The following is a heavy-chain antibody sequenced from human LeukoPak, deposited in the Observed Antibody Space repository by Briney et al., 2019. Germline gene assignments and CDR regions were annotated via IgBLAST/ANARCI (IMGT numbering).Heavy chain of an antibody. CDR1: GGSISSSSYS. Sequence: PSETLSLTCTVSGGSISSSSYSWGRIRQPPGKGLEWIGSIYYSGSTYYNPSLKSRVTISVDTSKNQFSLKLSSVTAADTAVYYCARHGSPDSGSYYFNYWGQGTLVTVSS. CDR3: ARHGSPDSGSYYFNY. V-gene: IGHV4-39*01. J-gene: IGHJ4*02. CDR2: IYYSGST. D-gene: IGHD1-26*01.